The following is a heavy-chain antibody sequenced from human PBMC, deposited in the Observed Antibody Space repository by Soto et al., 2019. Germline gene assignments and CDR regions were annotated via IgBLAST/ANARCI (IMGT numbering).Heavy chain of an antibody. D-gene: IGHD2-8*01. Sequence: QVQLQESGPGLVKPSGTLSLTCAVSGGSISSSNWWSWVRQPPGKGLEWIGEIYHSGSTNYNPPLKSRGTISVDNSKNQFSLKLSSVTAADTAVYYCARRFPYGVRLIYYGMDVWGQGTTVTVSS. CDR2: IYHSGST. CDR3: ARRFPYGVRLIYYGMDV. J-gene: IGHJ6*02. V-gene: IGHV4-4*02. CDR1: GGSISSSNW.